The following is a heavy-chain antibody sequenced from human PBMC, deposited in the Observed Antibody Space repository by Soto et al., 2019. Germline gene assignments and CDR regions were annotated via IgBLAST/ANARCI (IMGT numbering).Heavy chain of an antibody. J-gene: IGHJ6*02. D-gene: IGHD1-1*01. CDR3: ARQTSGWERSYYYYGMDV. V-gene: IGHV5-51*01. Sequence: PGESLKISCQGSGYSFTSYWIGWVRQMPGKGLEWMGIIYPGDSDTRYSPSFQGQVTISADKSISTAYLQWSSLKASDTAMYYCARQTSGWERSYYYYGMDVWGQGTTVTVSS. CDR1: GYSFTSYW. CDR2: IYPGDSDT.